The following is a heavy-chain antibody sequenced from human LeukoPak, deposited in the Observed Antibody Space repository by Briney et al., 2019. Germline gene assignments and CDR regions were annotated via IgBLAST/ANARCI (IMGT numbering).Heavy chain of an antibody. CDR2: IKQDGSEK. D-gene: IGHD2-15*01. Sequence: TGGSLRLSCAASGFTFSSYWMSWVRQAPGRGLEWVANIKQDGSEKYYVDSVKGRFTISRDNAKNSLYLQMNSLRAEDTAVYYCARAQVVGGAHYFDYWGQGTLVTVSS. CDR1: GFTFSSYW. CDR3: ARAQVVGGAHYFDY. J-gene: IGHJ4*02. V-gene: IGHV3-7*01.